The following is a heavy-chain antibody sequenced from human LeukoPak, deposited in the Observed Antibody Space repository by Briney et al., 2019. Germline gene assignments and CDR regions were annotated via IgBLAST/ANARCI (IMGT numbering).Heavy chain of an antibody. Sequence: GGSLRLSCAASGFTFSSYSMNWVRQAPGKGLEWVSSISSSSSYIYYADSVEGRFTIFRDNSKNTLYLQMNSLRAEDTAVYYCARDPSFSVPYYYYGMDVWGQGTTVTVSS. CDR1: GFTFSSYS. J-gene: IGHJ6*02. CDR2: ISSSSSYI. V-gene: IGHV3-21*04. CDR3: ARDPSFSVPYYYYGMDV. D-gene: IGHD3-10*01.